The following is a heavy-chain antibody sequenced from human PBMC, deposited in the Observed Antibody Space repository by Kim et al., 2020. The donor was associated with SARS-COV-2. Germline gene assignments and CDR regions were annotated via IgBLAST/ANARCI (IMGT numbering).Heavy chain of an antibody. CDR2: INPNSGGT. V-gene: IGHV1-2*06. Sequence: ASVKVSCKASGYTFTGYYMHWVRQAPGQGLEWMGRINPNSGGTNYAQKFQGRVTMTRDTSISTAYMELSRLRSDDTAVYYCARVSPQTVPRRGGYVRFDIWGQGTMVTVSS. J-gene: IGHJ3*02. CDR3: ARVSPQTVPRRGGYVRFDI. CDR1: GYTFTGYY. D-gene: IGHD3-10*02.